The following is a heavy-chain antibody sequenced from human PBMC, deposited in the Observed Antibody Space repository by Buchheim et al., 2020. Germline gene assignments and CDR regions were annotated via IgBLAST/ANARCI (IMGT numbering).Heavy chain of an antibody. J-gene: IGHJ4*02. D-gene: IGHD3-22*01. Sequence: QVQLVESGGGVVQPGRSLRLSCAASGFTFSSYGMHWVRQAPGKGLEWVAVISYDGSNKYYADSVKGRITISRDNSKNTLYLQMNSLRAEDTALYYCARGNYESSGYPDYWGQGTL. CDR1: GFTFSSYG. V-gene: IGHV3-30*03. CDR2: ISYDGSNK. CDR3: ARGNYESSGYPDY.